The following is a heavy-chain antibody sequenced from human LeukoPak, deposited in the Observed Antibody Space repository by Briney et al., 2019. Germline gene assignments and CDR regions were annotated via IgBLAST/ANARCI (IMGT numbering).Heavy chain of an antibody. CDR1: GGSISSYY. V-gene: IGHV4-59*08. J-gene: IGHJ4*02. CDR2: IYHTGDT. D-gene: IGHD3-22*01. Sequence: PSETLSLTCTVSGGSISSYYWSWIRQPPGKGLEWIGNIYHTGDTYDNPSLKSRVTISLDTSRNQFSLILRSVTAADTAVYYCARGDHYDSSGHYFDYWSQGTLVTVSS. CDR3: ARGDHYDSSGHYFDY.